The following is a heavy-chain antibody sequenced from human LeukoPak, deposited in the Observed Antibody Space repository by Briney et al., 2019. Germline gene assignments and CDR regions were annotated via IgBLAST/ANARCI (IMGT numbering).Heavy chain of an antibody. V-gene: IGHV3-30-3*01. D-gene: IGHD3-22*01. CDR3: AREKVITRNFDY. J-gene: IGHJ4*02. CDR1: GFTFSSYA. CDR2: ISYDGSNK. Sequence: GGSLRLSCAASGFTFSSYAMHWVRQAPGKGLEWVAVISYDGSNKYYADSVKGRFTVSRDNSKNTLYLQMNSLRAEDTAVYYCAREKVITRNFDYWGQGTLVTVSS.